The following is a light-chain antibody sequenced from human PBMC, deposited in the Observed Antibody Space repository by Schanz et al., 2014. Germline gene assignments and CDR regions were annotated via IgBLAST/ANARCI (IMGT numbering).Light chain of an antibody. V-gene: IGLV1-40*01. CDR3: RSYDISLSGWV. Sequence: QSVLTQPPSVSGAPGQRVTISCTGSSSNIGAGYDVHWYQQLPGTAPKLLIYGNSNRPSGVPDRFSGSRSGTSASLAITGLQAEDEADYYTRSYDISLSGWVFGGGAKLTVL. CDR1: SSNIGAGYD. CDR2: GNS. J-gene: IGLJ3*02.